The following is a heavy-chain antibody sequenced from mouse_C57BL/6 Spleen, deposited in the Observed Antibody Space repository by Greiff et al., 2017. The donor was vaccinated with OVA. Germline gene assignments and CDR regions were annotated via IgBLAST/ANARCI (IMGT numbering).Heavy chain of an antibody. Sequence: DVQLQESGPELVKPGASVKIPCKASGYTFTDYNMDWVKQSHGKSLEWIGDINPNNGGTIYNQKFKGKATLTVDKSSSTAYMELRSLTSEDTAVYYCARYNYGLNAMDYWGQGTSVTVSS. CDR2: INPNNGGT. J-gene: IGHJ4*01. D-gene: IGHD1-1*01. V-gene: IGHV1-18*01. CDR3: ARYNYGLNAMDY. CDR1: GYTFTDYN.